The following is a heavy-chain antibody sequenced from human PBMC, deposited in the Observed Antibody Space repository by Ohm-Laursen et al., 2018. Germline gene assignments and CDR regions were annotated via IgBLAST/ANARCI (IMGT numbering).Heavy chain of an antibody. CDR2: INPSSGST. Sequence: GASVKVSCKASGYTFTSYYMHWVRQAPGQGLEWMGLINPSSGSTSYAQKFQGRVTMTRGTSISTAYMELSRLRSDDTAVYYCARDPFGAVITDYYYYGMDVWGQGTTVTVSS. CDR3: ARDPFGAVITDYYYYGMDV. CDR1: GYTFTSYY. J-gene: IGHJ6*02. D-gene: IGHD3-3*01. V-gene: IGHV1-46*01.